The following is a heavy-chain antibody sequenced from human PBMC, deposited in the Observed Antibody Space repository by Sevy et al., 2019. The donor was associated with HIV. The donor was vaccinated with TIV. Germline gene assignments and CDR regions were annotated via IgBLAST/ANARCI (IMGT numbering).Heavy chain of an antibody. CDR1: GFSLSDHA. J-gene: IGHJ4*02. D-gene: IGHD2-15*01. CDR2: ISYNGRHQ. Sequence: GGSLRLSCAASGFSLSDHAVSWVRQTPGKGLEWLAVISYNGRHQYYADSVKGGFTISKDDSKNTLYLQLNSLRAEDKAVYYCARFVGYCSGGRCSIIDFWGQGTLVTVSS. V-gene: IGHV3-30*04. CDR3: ARFVGYCSGGRCSIIDF.